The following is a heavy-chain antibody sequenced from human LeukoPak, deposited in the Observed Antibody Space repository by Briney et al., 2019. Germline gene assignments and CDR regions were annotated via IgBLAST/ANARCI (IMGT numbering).Heavy chain of an antibody. J-gene: IGHJ4*02. CDR3: TASDHLYCSSISCHFDY. Sequence: GGSLRLSCAASGFTFSSYAMHWVRQAPGKGLEWVGFIQSRTYGGTTQYAASVKGRFTISRDDSKSIAYLQMNSLKTEDTAVYYCTASDHLYCSSISCHFDYWGQGTLVTVSS. V-gene: IGHV3-49*04. D-gene: IGHD2-2*01. CDR2: IQSRTYGGTT. CDR1: GFTFSSYA.